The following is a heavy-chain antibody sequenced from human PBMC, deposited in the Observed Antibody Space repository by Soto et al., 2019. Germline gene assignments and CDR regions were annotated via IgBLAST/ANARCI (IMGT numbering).Heavy chain of an antibody. Sequence: PSETLSLTCAVSGDSISKSGYYWSWIRQNQGKALEWIGYIYYSGSTFYNPSLKSRVTISVDTSKKQFSLKLSSVTAADTAVYYCARSGRQQLIDRWGQGTLVTVSS. CDR3: ARSGRQQLIDR. V-gene: IGHV4-31*11. D-gene: IGHD6-13*01. CDR2: IYYSGST. J-gene: IGHJ5*02. CDR1: GDSISKSGYY.